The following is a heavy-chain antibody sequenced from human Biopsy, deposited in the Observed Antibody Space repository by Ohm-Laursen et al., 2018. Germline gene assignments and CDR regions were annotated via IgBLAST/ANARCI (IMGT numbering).Heavy chain of an antibody. D-gene: IGHD5-18*01. Sequence: SLRLSCAASGFTFNNYGMQWVRQAPGKGLEWVAFIFYDGSNTYYAYSVKGRFTISRDNSRDTLYLQMSSLRAEDTAVYYCAKDRYNYTPIGGFSMDVWGQGTTVTVSS. V-gene: IGHV3-30*18. CDR1: GFTFNNYG. J-gene: IGHJ6*02. CDR3: AKDRYNYTPIGGFSMDV. CDR2: IFYDGSNT.